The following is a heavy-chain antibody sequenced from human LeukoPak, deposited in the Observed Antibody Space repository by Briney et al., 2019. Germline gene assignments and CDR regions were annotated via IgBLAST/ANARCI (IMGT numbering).Heavy chain of an antibody. CDR3: ARGGYCSSTSCYSHRFDP. Sequence: GASVKVSCKASGGTFSSYAISWVRQAPGQGLEWMGRIIPILGIANYAQKFQGRVTITAAKSTSTAYMELSSLRSEDTAVYYCARGGYCSSTSCYSHRFDPWGQGTLVTVSS. J-gene: IGHJ5*02. CDR1: GGTFSSYA. D-gene: IGHD2-2*02. V-gene: IGHV1-69*04. CDR2: IIPILGIA.